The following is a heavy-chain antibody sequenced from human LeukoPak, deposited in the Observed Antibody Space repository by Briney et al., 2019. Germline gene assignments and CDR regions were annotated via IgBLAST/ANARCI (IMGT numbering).Heavy chain of an antibody. CDR1: GYTFTSYG. Sequence: GASVKVSCKASGYTFTSYGISWVRQAPGQGLEWMGWISPYNGNTNYAQKLQGRVTMTTDTSTSTAYMELRSLRSDDTAVYYCARDHGRSWYPGIWFDPWGQGTLVTVSS. CDR2: ISPYNGNT. J-gene: IGHJ5*02. CDR3: ARDHGRSWYPGIWFDP. D-gene: IGHD6-13*01. V-gene: IGHV1-18*01.